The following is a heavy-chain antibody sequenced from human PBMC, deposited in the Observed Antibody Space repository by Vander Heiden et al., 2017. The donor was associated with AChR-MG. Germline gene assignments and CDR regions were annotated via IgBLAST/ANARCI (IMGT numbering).Heavy chain of an antibody. V-gene: IGHV1-18*01. J-gene: IGHJ6*02. CDR1: GYTFTSYG. Sequence: QVQLVQCGAEVKKPGASVKVSCKASGYTFTSYGISWVRQAAGQGLEWMGWISAYNGNTNYAQKLQGRVTMTTDTSTSTAYMELRSLRSDDTAVYYCARVRVTIFGVVTLYGMDVWGQGTTVTVSS. CDR3: ARVRVTIFGVVTLYGMDV. CDR2: ISAYNGNT. D-gene: IGHD3-3*01.